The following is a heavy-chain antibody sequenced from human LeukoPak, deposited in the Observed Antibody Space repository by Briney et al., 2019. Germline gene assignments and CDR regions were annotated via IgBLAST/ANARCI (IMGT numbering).Heavy chain of an antibody. CDR2: IYYSGGT. CDR3: ARVGDCSSTSCSWFDP. Sequence: PSETLSLTCTVSGGSISSYYWSWIRQPPGKGLEWIGYIYYSGGTNYNPSLKSRVTISVDTSKNQFSLKLSSVTAADTAVYYCARVGDCSSTSCSWFDPWGQGALVTVSS. CDR1: GGSISSYY. V-gene: IGHV4-59*01. J-gene: IGHJ5*02. D-gene: IGHD2-2*01.